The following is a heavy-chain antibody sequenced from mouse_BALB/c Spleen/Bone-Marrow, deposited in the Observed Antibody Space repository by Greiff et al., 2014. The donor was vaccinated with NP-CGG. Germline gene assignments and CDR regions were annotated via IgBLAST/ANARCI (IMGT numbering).Heavy chain of an antibody. Sequence: LVESGGSLELSCAASGFDFSGFWMSWVRQAPGRGLEWIGEINPDSNTINYSPSLKDKFIISRDNAKNTLCLQMSKVRSEDTALYYCARLGYYGSFAYWGQGTLVTVSA. J-gene: IGHJ3*01. V-gene: IGHV4-1*02. D-gene: IGHD1-2*01. CDR3: ARLGYYGSFAY. CDR1: GFDFSGFW. CDR2: INPDSNTI.